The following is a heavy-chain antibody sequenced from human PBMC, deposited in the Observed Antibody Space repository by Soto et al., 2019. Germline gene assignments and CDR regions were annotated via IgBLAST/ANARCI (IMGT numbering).Heavy chain of an antibody. J-gene: IGHJ4*02. D-gene: IGHD3-22*01. CDR1: GGSMTSGDYY. CDR3: AREESSAWSIDY. Sequence: QVQLQESGPGLVKPSQTLSLTCTVSGGSMTSGDYYWSWIRQPPGKGLEWIGYIFHSGHTYYNHSLKSRVSISVETSKNQFSLKLSSVTGADTAVYYCAREESSAWSIDYWGQGTLVTVSS. V-gene: IGHV4-30-4*01. CDR2: IFHSGHT.